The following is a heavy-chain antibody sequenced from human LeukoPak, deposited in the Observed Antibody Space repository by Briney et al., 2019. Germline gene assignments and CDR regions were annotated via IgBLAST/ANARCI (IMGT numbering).Heavy chain of an antibody. CDR1: GVTSSHHG. J-gene: IGHJ4*02. Sequence: RGALRLSSAAPGVTSSHHGMHWVRQAPGKGLERVAVIWRDGNEKYYADSVKGRLTISRDNYKNTLYLEMNSLRGEDTAVYYCAKDAERGFDYSNSLEYWGRGTLVTVSS. D-gene: IGHD4-11*01. V-gene: IGHV3-33*03. CDR2: IWRDGNEK. CDR3: AKDAERGFDYSNSLEY.